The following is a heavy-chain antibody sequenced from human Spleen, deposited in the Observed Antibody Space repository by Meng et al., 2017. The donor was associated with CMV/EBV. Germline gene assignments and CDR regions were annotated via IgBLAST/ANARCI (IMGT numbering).Heavy chain of an antibody. CDR3: ARWGDGSNFRWDLGTGSDL. Sequence: FTDKYMHWVGQGPGGGLEWVGQVDPEDGETIYAEKFQGRVTLTADTATDTAYMTLSSLRSEDTAVYYCARWGDGSNFRWDLGTGSDLWGQGTLVTVSS. J-gene: IGHJ4*02. D-gene: IGHD5-24*01. CDR2: VDPEDGET. V-gene: IGHV1-69-2*01. CDR1: FTDKY.